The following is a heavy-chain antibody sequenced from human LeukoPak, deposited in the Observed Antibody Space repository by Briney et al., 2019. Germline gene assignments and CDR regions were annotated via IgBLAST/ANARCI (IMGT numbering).Heavy chain of an antibody. V-gene: IGHV3-30*04. D-gene: IGHD5-18*01. CDR3: ARGKKKHTDMPPGFDY. CDR1: GFTFSSYA. J-gene: IGHJ4*02. Sequence: GGSLRLSCAASGFTFSSYAMHWVRQAPGKGLEWVAVISYDGSNKYYADSMKGRFTISRDNSKNTLYLQMNSLRAEATAVYYCARGKKKHTDMPPGFDYGGREPRVTVST. CDR2: ISYDGSNK.